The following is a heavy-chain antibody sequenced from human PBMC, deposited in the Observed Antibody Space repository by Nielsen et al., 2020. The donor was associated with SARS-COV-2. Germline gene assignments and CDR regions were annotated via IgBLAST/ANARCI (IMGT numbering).Heavy chain of an antibody. CDR1: GFTFSDYY. CDR2: ISSSSSYT. J-gene: IGHJ2*01. D-gene: IGHD3-22*01. V-gene: IGHV3-11*03. Sequence: GESLKISCAASGFTFSDYYMSWIRQAPGKGLEWLSYISSSSSYTNYADSVKGRFTISRDNAKNSLYLQMNSLRAEDTAVYYCAKSPDYYYDSSGYYPPYWYFDLWGRGTLVTVSS. CDR3: AKSPDYYYDSSGYYPPYWYFDL.